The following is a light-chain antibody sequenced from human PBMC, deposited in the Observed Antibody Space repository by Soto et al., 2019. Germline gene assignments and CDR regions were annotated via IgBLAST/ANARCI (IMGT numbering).Light chain of an antibody. V-gene: IGLV1-40*01. CDR2: GNT. J-gene: IGLJ1*01. CDR1: SSNLGSGYD. CDR3: QSYDKMVSPYNYV. Sequence: QSVLTQPPSVSGAPGQRVTISCTGSSSNLGSGYDVQWYQQLPGAAPKLLIYGNTNRPSGVPDRFSGSKSGTSASLAISGLQAEDEAEDFCQSYDKMVSPYNYVFGTGTKLTVL.